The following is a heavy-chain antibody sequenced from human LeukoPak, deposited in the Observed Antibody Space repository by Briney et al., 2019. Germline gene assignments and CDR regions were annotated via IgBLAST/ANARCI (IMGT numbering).Heavy chain of an antibody. Sequence: ASVKVSCTASGYTFTSYGISWVRQAPGQGLEWMGWISAYNGNTNYAQKLQGRVTMTTDTSTSTAYMELRSLRSDDTAVYYCARDRAMVRGSWGEGGDYWGQGTLVTVSS. CDR1: GYTFTSYG. V-gene: IGHV1-18*01. J-gene: IGHJ4*02. D-gene: IGHD3-10*01. CDR3: ARDRAMVRGSWGEGGDY. CDR2: ISAYNGNT.